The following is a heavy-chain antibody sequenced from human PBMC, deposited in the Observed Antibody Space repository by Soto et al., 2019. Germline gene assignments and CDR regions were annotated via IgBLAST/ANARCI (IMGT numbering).Heavy chain of an antibody. CDR3: AREYSYYYDLRGMDA. V-gene: IGHV4-59*01. CDR1: GGSISSYY. J-gene: IGHJ6*02. Sequence: QVQLQESGPGLVKPSETLSLTCTVSGGSISSYYWSWIRQPPGKGLEWIGYIYYSGSTNYNPSLKSRVTISVDTSKNQFSLKLSSVTAADTAVYYCAREYSYYYDLRGMDAWGQGTTVTVSS. D-gene: IGHD3-22*01. CDR2: IYYSGST.